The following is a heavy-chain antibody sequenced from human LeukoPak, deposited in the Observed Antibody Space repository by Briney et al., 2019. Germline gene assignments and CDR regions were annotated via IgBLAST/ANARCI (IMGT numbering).Heavy chain of an antibody. D-gene: IGHD1-26*01. CDR1: GFTFSSYA. J-gene: IGHJ6*03. CDR3: AKPQWEPSGGYYYYYMDV. V-gene: IGHV3-23*01. Sequence: GGSLRLSCAASGFTFSSYAMSWVRQAPGKGLEWVSAISGSGGSTYYADSVKGRFTISRDNSKNTLYLQMNSLRAEDTAVYYCAKPQWEPSGGYYYYYMDVWGKGTTVTVSS. CDR2: ISGSGGST.